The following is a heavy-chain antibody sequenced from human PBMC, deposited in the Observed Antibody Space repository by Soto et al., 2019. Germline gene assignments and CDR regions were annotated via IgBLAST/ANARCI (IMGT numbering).Heavy chain of an antibody. CDR1: GGSISSSSYY. CDR3: ASPVTFGGVIVTKNWYFDL. Sequence: QLQLQESGPGLVKPSETLSLTCTVSGGSISSSSYYWGWIRQPPGKGLEWIGSIHYSGSTYYNPSLKSRVTISVDTSKNQFSLKLSSVTAADTAVYYCASPVTFGGVIVTKNWYFDLWGRGTLVTVSS. V-gene: IGHV4-39*01. CDR2: IHYSGST. J-gene: IGHJ2*01. D-gene: IGHD3-16*02.